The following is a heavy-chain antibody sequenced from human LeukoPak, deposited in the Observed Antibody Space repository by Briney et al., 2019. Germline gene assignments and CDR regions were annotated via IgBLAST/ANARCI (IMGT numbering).Heavy chain of an antibody. J-gene: IGHJ4*02. Sequence: GGSLRLSCAASGFTFSSYSMNWVRQAPGKGLEWVSYISISGSTIYYADSVKGRFTISRDNAKNSLYLQMNSLGAEDTAVYYCARDRSGYSGYDFFDYWGQGALVTVSS. V-gene: IGHV3-48*04. CDR3: ARDRSGYSGYDFFDY. CDR2: ISISGSTI. CDR1: GFTFSSYS. D-gene: IGHD5-12*01.